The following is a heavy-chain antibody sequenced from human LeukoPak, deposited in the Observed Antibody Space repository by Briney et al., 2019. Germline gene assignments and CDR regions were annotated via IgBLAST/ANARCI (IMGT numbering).Heavy chain of an antibody. CDR3: ARDHGDTDYYYYYMDV. Sequence: ASVKVSCKASGYTFTGYYMHWVRQAPGQGLEWMGWINPNSGGTNYAQKFQGRVTMTRDTSISTAYMELSRLRSDDTAVYYCARDHGDTDYYYYYMDVWGKGTTVTVSS. CDR1: GYTFTGYY. J-gene: IGHJ6*03. V-gene: IGHV1-2*02. D-gene: IGHD4-17*01. CDR2: INPNSGGT.